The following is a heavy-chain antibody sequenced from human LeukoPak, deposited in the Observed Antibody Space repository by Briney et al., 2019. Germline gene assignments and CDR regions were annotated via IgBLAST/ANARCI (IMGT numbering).Heavy chain of an antibody. Sequence: SETLSLTCTVSGGSISSYYWSWIRQPPGKGLEWIVYIYYSGSTNYNPSLKSRVTISVDTSKNQFSLKLSSVTAADTAVYYCASGGYYCGGDCYSGWGQGTLVTVSS. CDR1: GGSISSYY. V-gene: IGHV4-59*01. CDR2: IYYSGST. CDR3: ASGGYYCGGDCYSG. J-gene: IGHJ4*02. D-gene: IGHD2-21*02.